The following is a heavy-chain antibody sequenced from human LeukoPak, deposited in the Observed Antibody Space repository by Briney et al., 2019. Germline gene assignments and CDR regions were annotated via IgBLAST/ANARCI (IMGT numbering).Heavy chain of an antibody. Sequence: GGSLRLSCAASGFTFSSYWMSWVRQAPGKGLEWVANIKQDGSEKYYVDSVKGRFTISRDNAKNSLYLQMNSLRAEDTAVYYCAKDLMLGGSYAADYWGQGTLVTVSS. CDR3: AKDLMLGGSYAADY. CDR1: GFTFSSYW. D-gene: IGHD1-26*01. V-gene: IGHV3-7*03. J-gene: IGHJ4*02. CDR2: IKQDGSEK.